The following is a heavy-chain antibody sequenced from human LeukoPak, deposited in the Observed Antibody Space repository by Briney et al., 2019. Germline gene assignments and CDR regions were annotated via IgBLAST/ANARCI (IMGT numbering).Heavy chain of an antibody. CDR3: AKRDYVDSTTYAPLFDY. V-gene: IGHV3-23*01. D-gene: IGHD2/OR15-2a*01. J-gene: IGHJ4*02. CDR1: GFTFSSYA. CDR2: IVGSGDNT. Sequence: PGGSLRLSCAASGFTFSSYAMAWVRQAPGKGLEWVSGIVGSGDNTFYADSVKGRFTISRDNSKNTLYLQMNGLRAEDTAVYYYAKRDYVDSTTYAPLFDYWGQGTLVTVSS.